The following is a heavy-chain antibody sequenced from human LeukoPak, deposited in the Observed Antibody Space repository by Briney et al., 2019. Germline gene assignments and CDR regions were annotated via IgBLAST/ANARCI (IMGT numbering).Heavy chain of an antibody. CDR3: AKDGGLYYYDSSFDY. CDR2: ISWNSGSI. J-gene: IGHJ4*02. D-gene: IGHD3-22*01. CDR1: GFTFSNAW. Sequence: PGGSLRLSCAASGFTFSNAWMSWVRQAPGKGLEWVSGISWNSGSIGYADSMRGRFTISRDNAKNSLYLQMNSLRAEDMALYYCAKDGGLYYYDSSFDYWGQGTLVTVSS. V-gene: IGHV3-9*03.